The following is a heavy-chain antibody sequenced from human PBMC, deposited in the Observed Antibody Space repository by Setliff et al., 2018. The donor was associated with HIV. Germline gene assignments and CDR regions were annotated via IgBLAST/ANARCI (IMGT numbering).Heavy chain of an antibody. V-gene: IGHV3-23*03. CDR1: GFTFSSYA. CDR2: IFSGGDST. J-gene: IGHJ4*02. CDR3: AKGLPVLTPRFSNFDY. D-gene: IGHD7-27*01. Sequence: PGGSLRLSCAASGFTFSSYAMTWVRQAPGKGVEWVSVIFSGGDSTYYADSVKGRFIISRDNSKNTLYLQMNSLRAEDTAIYYCAKGLPVLTPRFSNFDYWGQGTLVTVSS.